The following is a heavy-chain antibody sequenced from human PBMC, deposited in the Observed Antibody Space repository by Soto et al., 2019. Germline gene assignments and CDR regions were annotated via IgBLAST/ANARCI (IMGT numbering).Heavy chain of an antibody. J-gene: IGHJ3*02. CDR2: ISYDGSNK. Sequence: QVQLVESGGGVVQPGRSLRLSCAASGFTFSSYAMHWVRQAPGKGLEWVAVISYDGSNKYYADSVKGRFTISRDNSKNPLYLQMNSLRAEDTAVYYCARRDYGDYVGAFDIWGQGTMVTVSS. D-gene: IGHD4-17*01. CDR1: GFTFSSYA. V-gene: IGHV3-30-3*01. CDR3: ARRDYGDYVGAFDI.